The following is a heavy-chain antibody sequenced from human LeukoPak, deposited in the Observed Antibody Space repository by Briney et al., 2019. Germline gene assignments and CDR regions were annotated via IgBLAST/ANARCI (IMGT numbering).Heavy chain of an antibody. J-gene: IGHJ4*02. Sequence: GGSLRLSCAASGFTFSSYSMNWVRQAPGKGLEWVSSISSSSYIYSADSVKGRFTISRDNAKNSLYLQMNSLRAEDTAVYYCVRSLGYCSGGSCYYFEYWGQGTLVIVSS. D-gene: IGHD2-15*01. V-gene: IGHV3-21*01. CDR1: GFTFSSYS. CDR2: ISSSSYI. CDR3: VRSLGYCSGGSCYYFEY.